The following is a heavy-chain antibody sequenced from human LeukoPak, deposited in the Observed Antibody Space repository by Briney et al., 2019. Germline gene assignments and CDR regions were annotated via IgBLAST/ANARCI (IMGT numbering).Heavy chain of an antibody. CDR2: IYYSANT. D-gene: IGHD2-2*01. J-gene: IGHJ5*02. CDR1: GDSISSPSYY. V-gene: IGHV4-39*01. CDR3: ASLVVVPAAMPGKNWFDP. Sequence: SETLSLTCTVSGDSISSPSYYWGWIRQPPGKGLEWIGRIYYSANTYYNPSLKSRVTISVDTSKNQFSLKLNSVTAADTAVYYCASLVVVPAAMPGKNWFDPWGQGTLVTVSS.